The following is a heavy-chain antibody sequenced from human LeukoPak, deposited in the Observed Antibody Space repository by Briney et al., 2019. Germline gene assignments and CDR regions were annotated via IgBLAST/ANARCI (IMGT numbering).Heavy chain of an antibody. J-gene: IGHJ4*02. Sequence: SETLSLTCTVSGYSISSGYYWGWIRQPPGKGLEWIGSIYHSGSTYYNPSLKGRVTISVDTSKNQFSLKLSSVTAADTAVYYCARDPRGYGANAFDYWGQGTLVTVSS. CDR3: ARDPRGYGANAFDY. D-gene: IGHD4-23*01. V-gene: IGHV4-38-2*02. CDR2: IYHSGST. CDR1: GYSISSGYY.